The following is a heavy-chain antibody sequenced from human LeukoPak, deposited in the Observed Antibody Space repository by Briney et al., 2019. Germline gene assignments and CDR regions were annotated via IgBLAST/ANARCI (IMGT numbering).Heavy chain of an antibody. CDR1: GGTFTGNH. CDR3: ARGGSTDSIHSCGGNCYFLDY. D-gene: IGHD2-21*02. J-gene: IGHJ4*02. CDR2: INPNSGGT. V-gene: IGHV1-2*02. Sequence: ASVKVSCKASGGTFTGNHMHWVRQAPGQGLEWMGWINPNSGGTNYAQKFQGRVIMTRDTSISTAYMELSRLGSDDTAVYYCARGGSTDSIHSCGGNCYFLDYWGQGTLVTVSS.